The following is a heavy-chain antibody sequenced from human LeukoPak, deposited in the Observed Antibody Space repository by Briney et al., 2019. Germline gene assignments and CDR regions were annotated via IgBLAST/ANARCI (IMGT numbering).Heavy chain of an antibody. V-gene: IGHV3-11*01. CDR3: ARDPRVVTPVGYFEY. CDR1: GFTFSDYY. Sequence: GGSLRLSCAASGFTFSDYYMSWVRQAPGKGLEWGSYISGSGSTIYYADSVKGRFTPSRDKATKSLYLQINSLRDEDTAVYYCARDPRVVTPVGYFEYWGQGNLVTVSS. D-gene: IGHD4-23*01. J-gene: IGHJ4*02. CDR2: ISGSGSTI.